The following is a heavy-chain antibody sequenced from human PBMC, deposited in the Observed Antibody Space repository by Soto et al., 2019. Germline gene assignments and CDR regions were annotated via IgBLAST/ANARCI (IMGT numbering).Heavy chain of an antibody. CDR3: SSGITVIRGVQH. CDR1: GFVFRNAW. V-gene: IGHV3-15*01. CDR2: IRSKVDGETK. D-gene: IGHD3-10*01. Sequence: DVQLVESGGGLVKPGGSLTLPCAASGFVFRNAWLSWARQAPGKGLEWLGRIRSKVDGETKEYAAPVKGRFSISRDDSKDTVYLQMNGMKIDDTGVYYCSSGITVIRGVQHWGQGTLVTVSS. J-gene: IGHJ4*02.